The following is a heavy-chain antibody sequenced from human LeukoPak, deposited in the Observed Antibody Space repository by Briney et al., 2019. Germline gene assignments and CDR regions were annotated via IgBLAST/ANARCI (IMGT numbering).Heavy chain of an antibody. Sequence: PGGSLRLSCAASGFTFDDYGMSWVRQAPGKGLEWVSGINWNGGSTGYADSAKGRFTISRDNAKNSLYLQMNSLRAEDTALYYCARRGRNSNNFDYWGQGTLVTVSS. D-gene: IGHD1-7*01. J-gene: IGHJ4*02. CDR1: GFTFDDYG. CDR2: INWNGGST. CDR3: ARRGRNSNNFDY. V-gene: IGHV3-20*04.